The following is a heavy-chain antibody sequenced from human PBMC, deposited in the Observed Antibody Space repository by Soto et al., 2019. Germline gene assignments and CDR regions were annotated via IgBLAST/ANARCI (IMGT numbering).Heavy chain of an antibody. Sequence: GGSLRLSCAASGFTFSDYYMSWIRQAPGKGLEWISHISDSATTMYYADSVKGRFTISRDNARKPLFLHMNSLRAEDTAVYYCARDTAFISSGLFNPWGQGTLVTVSS. D-gene: IGHD3-22*01. CDR1: GFTFSDYY. J-gene: IGHJ5*02. CDR3: ARDTAFISSGLFNP. V-gene: IGHV3-11*01. CDR2: ISDSATTM.